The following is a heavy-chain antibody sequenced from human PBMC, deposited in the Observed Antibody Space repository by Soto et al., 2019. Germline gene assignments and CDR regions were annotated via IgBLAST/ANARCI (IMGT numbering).Heavy chain of an antibody. CDR2: IYYSGRT. D-gene: IGHD4-17*01. Sequence: SEPLSLTCTVSGGSISSYYWSWIRQPPGKGLEWIGYIYYSGRTNYNPSLKSRVTMSVDTSKNQFSLKLSSVTAADTAVYYCARHSGGDYYTNNWFDPWAREPWSPSPQ. CDR3: ARHSGGDYYTNNWFDP. CDR1: GGSISSYY. J-gene: IGHJ5*02. V-gene: IGHV4-59*08.